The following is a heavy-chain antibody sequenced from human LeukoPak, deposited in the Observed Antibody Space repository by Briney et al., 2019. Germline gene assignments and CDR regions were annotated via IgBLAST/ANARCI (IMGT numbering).Heavy chain of an antibody. D-gene: IGHD1-7*01. CDR1: GFTFSDYY. Sequence: GRSLRLSCAASGFTFSDYYMSWIRQAPGNGLEWVSYSSRRSSTIYYADSVKGRFTISRDNVKNSLYLQMNSLRAEDTAVYYCARGPWSGTNDYWGQGTLVTVSS. CDR3: ARGPWSGTNDY. J-gene: IGHJ4*02. V-gene: IGHV3-11*01. CDR2: SSRRSSTI.